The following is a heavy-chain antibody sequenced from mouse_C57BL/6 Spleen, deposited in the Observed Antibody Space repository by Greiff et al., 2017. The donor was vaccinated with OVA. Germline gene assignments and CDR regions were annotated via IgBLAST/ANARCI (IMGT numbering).Heavy chain of an antibody. D-gene: IGHD2-4*01. Sequence: EVQLQQSGPELVKPGASVKISCKASGYTFTDYYMNWVKQSHGKSLEWIGDINPNNGGTSYNQKFKGKATLTVDKSSSTAYMELRSLTSEDSAVYYCAREDYDYDGGFAYWGQGTLVTVSA. CDR2: INPNNGGT. CDR1: GYTFTDYY. V-gene: IGHV1-26*01. J-gene: IGHJ3*01. CDR3: AREDYDYDGGFAY.